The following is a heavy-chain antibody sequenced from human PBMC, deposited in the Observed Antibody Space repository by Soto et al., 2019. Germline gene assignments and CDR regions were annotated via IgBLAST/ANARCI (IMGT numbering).Heavy chain of an antibody. CDR3: AKGGYSSGWYIPW. CDR1: GFTFTSYV. V-gene: IGHV3-23*01. CDR2: ISGSGTST. D-gene: IGHD6-19*01. J-gene: IGHJ4*02. Sequence: EVQLLESGGGLVQPGGSLRLSCAASGFTFTSYVMSWVRQAPGKGLEWVSAISGSGTSTYYADSVKGRFTISRDNSKNTLYLQMNSLRAEDTAVYYCAKGGYSSGWYIPWWGQGAPVTVSS.